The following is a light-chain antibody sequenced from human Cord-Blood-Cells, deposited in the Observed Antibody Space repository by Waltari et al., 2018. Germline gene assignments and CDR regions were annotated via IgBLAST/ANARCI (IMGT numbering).Light chain of an antibody. Sequence: DIQLTQSPSTLSASVGDRVTITCRASQSISSCLDWYQQKPGKAPKLLIYDASSLESGVPSRFSGSGSGTEFTLTISSLQPDDFATYYCQQYNSYSGTFGQGTKVEIK. CDR1: QSISSC. CDR2: DAS. V-gene: IGKV1-5*01. CDR3: QQYNSYSGT. J-gene: IGKJ1*01.